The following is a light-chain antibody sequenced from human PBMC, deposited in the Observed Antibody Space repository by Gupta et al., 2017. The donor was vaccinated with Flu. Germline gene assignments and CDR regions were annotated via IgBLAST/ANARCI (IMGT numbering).Light chain of an antibody. Sequence: SSELPQPPSVSVSPGQTATITCSGNTLSTQYTYWYQQKPGQAPVLVIFKDTERPSGIPERFSGSNSGTTVTLTISGVQAEDEAAYYCQSADNSGTYVVFGGGIKLTV. CDR1: TLSTQY. CDR2: KDT. V-gene: IGLV3-25*03. J-gene: IGLJ2*01. CDR3: QSADNSGTYVV.